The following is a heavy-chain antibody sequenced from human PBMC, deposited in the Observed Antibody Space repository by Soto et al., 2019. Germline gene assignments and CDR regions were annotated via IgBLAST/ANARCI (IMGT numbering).Heavy chain of an antibody. CDR1: GFSFSMSA. V-gene: IGHV3-23*01. D-gene: IGHD6-6*01. CDR2: TGLNGRTT. Sequence: GGSLRLSCAASGFSFSMSAMTWVRQAPGKGLEWVSTTGLNGRTTYYADSVKGRFTVSRDNSKNTLDLHMSSLRAEDTAVYYCATVHSTSRSFDYWGQGTLVTVSS. CDR3: ATVHSTSRSFDY. J-gene: IGHJ4*02.